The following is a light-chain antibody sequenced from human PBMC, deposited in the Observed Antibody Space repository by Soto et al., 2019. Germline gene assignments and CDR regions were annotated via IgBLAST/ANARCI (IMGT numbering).Light chain of an antibody. CDR1: QSVRGN. Sequence: VLTQFPATLSLSPGERATLSCRASQSVRGNLAWYQQKPGQAPRLLIYDSSTRAAGIPLRFSGTGSGTDFTITVTSLQSEDFAVYFCQQYNHWPPLTFGGGTRVEIK. J-gene: IGKJ4*01. CDR3: QQYNHWPPLT. CDR2: DSS. V-gene: IGKV3-15*01.